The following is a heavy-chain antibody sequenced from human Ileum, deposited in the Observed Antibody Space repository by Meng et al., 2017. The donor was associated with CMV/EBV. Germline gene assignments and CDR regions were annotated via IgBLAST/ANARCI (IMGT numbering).Heavy chain of an antibody. CDR3: ARDFHNSDY. D-gene: IGHD1-1*01. J-gene: IGHJ4*02. Sequence: GEYLKISCAASGFTFTDYTVNWVRQAPGKGLEWLSSISSSGSYIYYADSVKGRFTISRDNAKNSVYLQLHSLRAEDTAVYYCARDFHNSDYWGQGKLVTVSS. V-gene: IGHV3-21*01. CDR1: GFTFTDYT. CDR2: ISSSGSYI.